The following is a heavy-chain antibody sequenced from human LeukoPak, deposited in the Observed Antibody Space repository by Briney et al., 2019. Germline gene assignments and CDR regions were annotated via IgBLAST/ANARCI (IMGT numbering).Heavy chain of an antibody. CDR3: AGVRCSSNSCFPDY. Sequence: GGSLRLSCAASGFTFSTYWMSWVRQAPGKGLEWVANIKQDGSDKYYVDSVKGRFTISRDNAKNSLFLQMNSLRAEDTAVYYCAGVRCSSNSCFPDYWGQGTLVTVSS. CDR1: GFTFSTYW. CDR2: IKQDGSDK. V-gene: IGHV3-7*01. J-gene: IGHJ4*02. D-gene: IGHD2-2*01.